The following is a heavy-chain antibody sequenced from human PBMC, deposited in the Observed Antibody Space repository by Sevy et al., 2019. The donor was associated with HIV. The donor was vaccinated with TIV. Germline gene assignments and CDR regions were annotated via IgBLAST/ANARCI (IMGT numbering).Heavy chain of an antibody. J-gene: IGHJ6*02. CDR3: ARDMYSRSYLYYYYGMDV. V-gene: IGHV3-33*01. Sequence: GGSLRLSCAASGFTFSSYGMHWVRQAPGKGLEWVAVIWYDGSNKYYADSVKGRFTSSRDNSKNTLYLQMNSLRAEDTAGYYCARDMYSRSYLYYYYGMDVWGQGTTVTVSS. D-gene: IGHD1-26*01. CDR2: IWYDGSNK. CDR1: GFTFSSYG.